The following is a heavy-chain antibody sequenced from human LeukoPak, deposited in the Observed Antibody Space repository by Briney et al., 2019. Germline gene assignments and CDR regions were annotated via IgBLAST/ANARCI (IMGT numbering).Heavy chain of an antibody. V-gene: IGHV3-7*01. CDR1: GFSFSSYA. CDR3: AREQLVRTGFDY. D-gene: IGHD6-6*01. J-gene: IGHJ4*02. Sequence: GGSLRLSCAGSGFSFSSYAMSWVRQAPGKGLEWVANIKQDGSEKYYVDSVKGRFTISRDNAKNSLYLQMNSLRAEDTAVYYCAREQLVRTGFDYWGQGTLVTVSS. CDR2: IKQDGSEK.